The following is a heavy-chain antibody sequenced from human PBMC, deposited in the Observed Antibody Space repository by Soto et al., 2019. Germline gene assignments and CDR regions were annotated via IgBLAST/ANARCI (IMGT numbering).Heavy chain of an antibody. V-gene: IGHV3-30-3*01. D-gene: IGHD2-2*02. J-gene: IGHJ6*02. CDR1: GFTFSSYA. CDR2: ISYDGSNK. CDR3: ARGLYLAEDV. Sequence: QGQLVESGGGVVQPGRSLRLSCAASGFTFSSYARHWVRQAPVKGLEWVAVISYDGSNKYYADSVKGRFTISRDNSKNTLYLQMNSLRAEDTAVYYCARGLYLAEDVWGQGTTVTVSS.